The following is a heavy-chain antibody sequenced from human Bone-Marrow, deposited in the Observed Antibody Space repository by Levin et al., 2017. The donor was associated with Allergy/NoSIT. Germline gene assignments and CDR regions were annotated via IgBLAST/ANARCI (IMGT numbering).Heavy chain of an antibody. Sequence: LSLTCAASGFSFSYYGIHWVRQAPGKGLEWVAFISYDGNNKYYVDSVKGRFTISRDNSKNTLYLQMNSLRSEDTAVYYCAKDEAAAGFYYYYGMDVWGQGTTVTVSS. V-gene: IGHV3-30*18. CDR3: AKDEAAAGFYYYYGMDV. CDR2: ISYDGNNK. CDR1: GFSFSYYG. J-gene: IGHJ6*02. D-gene: IGHD6-13*01.